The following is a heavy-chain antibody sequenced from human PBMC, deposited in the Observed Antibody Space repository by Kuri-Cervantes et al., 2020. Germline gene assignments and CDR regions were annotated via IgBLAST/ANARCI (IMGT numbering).Heavy chain of an antibody. CDR1: GGSISSSSYY. CDR3: ALSTHIAAANFDY. V-gene: IGHV4-30-4*08. CDR2: IYYSGST. J-gene: IGHJ4*02. Sequence: LRLSCSVSGGSISSSSYYWAWIRQPPGKGLEWIGYIYYSGSTYYNPSLKSRVTISVDTSKNQFSLKLSSVTAADTAVYYCALSTHIAAANFDYWGQGTLVTVSS. D-gene: IGHD6-13*01.